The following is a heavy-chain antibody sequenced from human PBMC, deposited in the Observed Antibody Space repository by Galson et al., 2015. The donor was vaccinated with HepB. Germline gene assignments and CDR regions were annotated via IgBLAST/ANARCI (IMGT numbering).Heavy chain of an antibody. CDR2: ISSNGGST. V-gene: IGHV3-64D*06. CDR1: GFTFSSYA. J-gene: IGHJ4*02. D-gene: IGHD5-24*01. CDR3: VKEGRWLQLLDY. Sequence: SLRLSCAASGFTFSSYAMHWVRQAPGKGLEYVSAISSNGGSTYYADSVKGRFTISRDNSKNTLYLQMSSLRAEDTAVYYCVKEGRWLQLLDYWGQGTLVTVSS.